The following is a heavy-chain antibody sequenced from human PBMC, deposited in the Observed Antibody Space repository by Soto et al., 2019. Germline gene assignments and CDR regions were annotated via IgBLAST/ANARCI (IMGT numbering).Heavy chain of an antibody. D-gene: IGHD3-10*01. V-gene: IGHV3-74*01. CDR2: INSDGSSI. J-gene: IGHJ6*02. Sequence: EVQLVESAGGLVQPGGSLRLSCAASGFTFSSYWMDWVRQAPGKGLVWVSRINSDGSSIRYADSVKGRFTISRDNAKNTLYLQMNSLRAEDTAVYYCARVSIWFGELMDGMDVWGQGTTVTVSS. CDR1: GFTFSSYW. CDR3: ARVSIWFGELMDGMDV.